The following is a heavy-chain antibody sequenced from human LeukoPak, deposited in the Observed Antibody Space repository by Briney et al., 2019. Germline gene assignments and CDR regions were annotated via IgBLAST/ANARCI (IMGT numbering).Heavy chain of an antibody. J-gene: IGHJ4*02. D-gene: IGHD3-10*01. CDR1: GDSLSNNNVA. V-gene: IGHV6-1*01. CDR3: ARGSHSSFDY. CDR2: TYYRPKFNT. Sequence: SQTLSLTCAPSGDSLSNNNVAWNWIRQSPSRGLEWLGRTYYRPKFNTDYAVSVKSRIAINSDTSKNQFSLQLNSVTPEDTGVYYCARGSHSSFDYWGQGTLVTVSS.